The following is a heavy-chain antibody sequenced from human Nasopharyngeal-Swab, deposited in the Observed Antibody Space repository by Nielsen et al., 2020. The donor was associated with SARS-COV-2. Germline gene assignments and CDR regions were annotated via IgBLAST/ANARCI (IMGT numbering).Heavy chain of an antibody. CDR3: AKQKRLGLASDPYFYGLDV. J-gene: IGHJ6*02. Sequence: SLKISCAASGFTFDDYVMYWVRQAPGKGLEWVSSISWNSDKIYYADSVKGRFTISRDNTKNSLYLQMNNLRTEDTAFYYCAKQKRLGLASDPYFYGLDVWGLGTTVTVSS. D-gene: IGHD1-7*01. CDR2: ISWNSDKI. V-gene: IGHV3-9*01. CDR1: GFTFDDYV.